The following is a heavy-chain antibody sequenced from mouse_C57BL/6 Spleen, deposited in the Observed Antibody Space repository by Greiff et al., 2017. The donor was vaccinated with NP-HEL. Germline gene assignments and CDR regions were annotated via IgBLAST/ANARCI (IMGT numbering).Heavy chain of an antibody. Sequence: EVQLQQSGPELVKPGASVKIPCKASGYTFTDYNMDWVKQSHGKSLEWIGDINPNNGGTISNQKFTGKATLPVDKYSSTAYMELGSLTSADTAVYYCARGGFYYYGSSYGWYFEVGGTGTTVTVSS. J-gene: IGHJ1*03. CDR1: GYTFTDYN. D-gene: IGHD1-1*01. V-gene: IGHV1-18*01. CDR2: INPNNGGT. CDR3: ARGGFYYYGSSYGWYFEV.